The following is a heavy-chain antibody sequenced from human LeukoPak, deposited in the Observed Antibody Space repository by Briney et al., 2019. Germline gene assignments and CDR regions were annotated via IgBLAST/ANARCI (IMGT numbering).Heavy chain of an antibody. CDR3: ARLYSGSYIY. CDR2: VFTSAIISGNT. J-gene: IGHJ4*02. D-gene: IGHD1-26*01. Sequence: SETLSLTCTVSGGSISSYYWSWIRQPPGKGLEWIGRVFTSAIISGNTNYNPSLKSRVTISVDTSKNQFSLKLSSVTAADTAVYYCARLYSGSYIYWGQGTLVTVSS. V-gene: IGHV4-4*07. CDR1: GGSISSYY.